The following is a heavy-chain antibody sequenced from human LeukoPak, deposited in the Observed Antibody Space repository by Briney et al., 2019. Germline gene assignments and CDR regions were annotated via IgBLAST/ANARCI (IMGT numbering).Heavy chain of an antibody. CDR2: IYPGDSDI. V-gene: IGHV5-51*01. CDR3: ARTKYYYDSSGYYYYYMDV. D-gene: IGHD3-22*01. J-gene: IGHJ6*03. Sequence: GESLKISCKGSGYRFTSYWIGWVRQMPGKGLEWMGIIYPGDSDIRYSPSFQGQVTISADKSISTAYLQWSSLKASDTAMYYCARTKYYYDSSGYYYYYMDVWGEGTTVTVSS. CDR1: GYRFTSYW.